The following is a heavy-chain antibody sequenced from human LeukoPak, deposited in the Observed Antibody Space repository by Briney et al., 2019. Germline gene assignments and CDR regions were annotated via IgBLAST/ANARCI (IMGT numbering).Heavy chain of an antibody. CDR1: GGSIGSND. V-gene: IGHV4-59*01. Sequence: PSETLSLTCTVSGGSIGSNDWSWIRQPPGRGLEWIGHIYDSGSTKYSPSLKSRVTISVDTSKNHLSLRLTSVTAADTAMYYCARGRYGSGTYPFFDYWGQGSLVTVSS. J-gene: IGHJ4*02. D-gene: IGHD3-10*01. CDR3: ARGRYGSGTYPFFDY. CDR2: IYDSGST.